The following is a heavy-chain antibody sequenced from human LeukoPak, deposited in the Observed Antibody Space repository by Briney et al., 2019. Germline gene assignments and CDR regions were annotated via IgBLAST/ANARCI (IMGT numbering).Heavy chain of an antibody. CDR3: ATDLAGELERPWFDP. V-gene: IGHV1-24*01. J-gene: IGHJ5*02. CDR1: GYILTELS. Sequence: ASLKVSCKVSGYILTELSMHWVRQTAGKGLEWMGGFDPEDGETIYAQKFQGRVTMTEDTSTDTAYMELSSLRSEDTAVYYCATDLAGELERPWFDPWGQGTLVTVSS. D-gene: IGHD1-1*01. CDR2: FDPEDGET.